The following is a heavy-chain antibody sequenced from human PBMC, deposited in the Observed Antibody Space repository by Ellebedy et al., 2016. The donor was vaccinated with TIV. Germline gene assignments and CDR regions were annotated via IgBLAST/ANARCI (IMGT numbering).Heavy chain of an antibody. CDR1: GFTFSSYA. J-gene: IGHJ4*02. Sequence: GESLKISCAASGFTFSSYAMSWVRQAPGKGLEWVSAISGSGVSTYYADSVKGPFTISRDNSKNTLYLQMNSLRAEDTAVYYCAAIAVAPSDFWGQGTLVTVSS. V-gene: IGHV3-23*01. D-gene: IGHD6-19*01. CDR3: AAIAVAPSDF. CDR2: ISGSGVST.